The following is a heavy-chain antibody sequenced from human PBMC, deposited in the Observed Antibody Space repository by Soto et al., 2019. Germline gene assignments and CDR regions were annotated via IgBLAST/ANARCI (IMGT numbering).Heavy chain of an antibody. V-gene: IGHV1-69*01. CDR1: GGTFSSYA. J-gene: IGHJ3*02. D-gene: IGHD1-1*01. Sequence: QVQLVQSGAEVKKPGSSVKVSCKASGGTFSSYAFTWVRQAPGQGLEWMGRIIPVFGTTNYAQKFQGRVTIIADESTSTAYMELSSLRSDDTAIYYCARSRATTVAFDIWGQGTLVTVSS. CDR3: ARSRATTVAFDI. CDR2: IIPVFGTT.